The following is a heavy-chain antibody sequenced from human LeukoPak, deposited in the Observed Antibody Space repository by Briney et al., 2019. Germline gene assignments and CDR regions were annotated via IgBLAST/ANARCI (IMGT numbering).Heavy chain of an antibody. CDR1: GGSISSYY. Sequence: PSETLSLTCTVSGGSISSYYWSWIRQPPGKGLEWIGYIYYSGSTNYNPSLKSRVTISVDTSKNQFSLKLSSVTAADTAVYYCARDLVVPAASGSPNWFDPWGQGTLVTVSS. V-gene: IGHV4-59*01. CDR3: ARDLVVPAASGSPNWFDP. D-gene: IGHD2-2*01. CDR2: IYYSGST. J-gene: IGHJ5*02.